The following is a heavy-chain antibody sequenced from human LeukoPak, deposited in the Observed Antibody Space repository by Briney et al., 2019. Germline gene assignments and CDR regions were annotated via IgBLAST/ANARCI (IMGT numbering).Heavy chain of an antibody. V-gene: IGHV1-2*02. Sequence: GSVKVSCKASGYIFTGYYMHWVRQAPGQGLEWMGWINPNSGDTNYAQKFQGRVTMTRDTSISTAYMELSRLRSDDTAVYFCARGPYSYDSSGAFDIWGQGTMVTVSS. J-gene: IGHJ3*02. CDR3: ARGPYSYDSSGAFDI. CDR1: GYIFTGYY. D-gene: IGHD3-22*01. CDR2: INPNSGDT.